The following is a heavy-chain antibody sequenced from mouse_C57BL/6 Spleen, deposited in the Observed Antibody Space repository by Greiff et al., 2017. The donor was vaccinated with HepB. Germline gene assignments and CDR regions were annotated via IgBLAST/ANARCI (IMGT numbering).Heavy chain of an antibody. J-gene: IGHJ4*01. V-gene: IGHV14-3*01. CDR1: GFNIKNTY. D-gene: IGHD2-3*01. CDR2: IDPANGNT. CDR3: ARRSSYDGYFYYAMDY. Sequence: VQLQQSVAELVRPGASVKLSCTASGFNIKNTYMHWVKQRPEQGLEWIGRIDPANGNTKYAPKFQGKATITADTSSNTAYLQLSSLTSEDTAIYYCARRSSYDGYFYYAMDYWGQGTSVTVSS.